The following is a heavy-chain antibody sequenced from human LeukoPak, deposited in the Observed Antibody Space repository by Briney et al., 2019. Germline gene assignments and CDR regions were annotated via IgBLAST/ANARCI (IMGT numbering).Heavy chain of an antibody. CDR1: GGSFSGYY. D-gene: IGHD1-1*01. Sequence: PSETLSLTFAVYGGSFSGYYWSSVRQPPGRGLEWIGEINHSGSTNYKPSLKSRVIISVDTSKTQLSLKLSSVTAAVTAVYYCARDRLLEDRDYHYYYYIDVWGIGTTVTVSS. J-gene: IGHJ6*03. V-gene: IGHV4-34*01. CDR2: INHSGST. CDR3: ARDRLLEDRDYHYYYYIDV.